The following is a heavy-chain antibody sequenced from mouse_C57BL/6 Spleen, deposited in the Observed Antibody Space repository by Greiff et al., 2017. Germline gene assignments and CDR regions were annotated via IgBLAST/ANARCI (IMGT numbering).Heavy chain of an antibody. V-gene: IGHV1-26*01. CDR2: INPNNGGT. Sequence: VQLQQSGPELVKPGASVKISCKASGYTFTDYYMHWVKQSHGKSLEWIGDINPNNGGTSYNQKFKGKATLTVDKSSSTAYLELRSLTSEDSAVYYCARAGGYDYDVFAYWGQGTLVTVSA. CDR3: ARAGGYDYDVFAY. J-gene: IGHJ3*01. CDR1: GYTFTDYY. D-gene: IGHD2-4*01.